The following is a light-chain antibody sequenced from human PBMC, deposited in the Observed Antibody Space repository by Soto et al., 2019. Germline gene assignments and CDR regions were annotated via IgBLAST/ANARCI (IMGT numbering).Light chain of an antibody. Sequence: DDVMTQSPLSLPVTLGQPAYISCRSNQSLVHSDGIAYFSWFQQRPGRSPRRLIYKVSNRDSGVPARFSGSGSGTDFALKISRVEAEDVGVYYCMQGTHWPITFGQGTRLEIK. CDR3: MQGTHWPIT. J-gene: IGKJ5*01. CDR2: KVS. CDR1: QSLVHSDGIAY. V-gene: IGKV2-30*02.